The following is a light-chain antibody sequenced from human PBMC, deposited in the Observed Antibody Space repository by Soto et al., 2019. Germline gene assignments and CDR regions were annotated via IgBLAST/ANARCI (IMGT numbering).Light chain of an antibody. CDR3: CSYAGSYPLGV. Sequence: QSVLTQPRSVSGSPGQSVTISCTGTSSDVGGYNYVSWYQQHPGKAPKLMIYDVSKRPSGVPDRFSGSKSGNTASLTISGLKAGEEADYSCCSYAGSYPLGVLGTGTKVPAL. CDR2: DVS. J-gene: IGLJ1*01. CDR1: SSDVGGYNY. V-gene: IGLV2-11*01.